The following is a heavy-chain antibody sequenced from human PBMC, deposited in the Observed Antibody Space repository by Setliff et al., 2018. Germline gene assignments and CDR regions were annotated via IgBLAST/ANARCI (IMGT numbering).Heavy chain of an antibody. Sequence: LRLSCAASGFTFGNYAMNWVRQAPGKGLEWVSGISGSGSNTYYADSVKGRFTISRDNSQNTVFLQVNSLRPEDSAVYYCAKEDYSDSSGYYYETPWFDPWGQGTLVTVSS. CDR1: GFTFGNYA. CDR3: AKEDYSDSSGYYYETPWFDP. D-gene: IGHD3-22*01. J-gene: IGHJ5*02. CDR2: ISGSGSNT. V-gene: IGHV3-23*01.